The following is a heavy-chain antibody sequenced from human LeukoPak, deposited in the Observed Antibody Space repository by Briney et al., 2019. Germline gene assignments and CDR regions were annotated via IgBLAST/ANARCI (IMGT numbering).Heavy chain of an antibody. D-gene: IGHD3-22*01. CDR2: INPNSGGT. CDR3: AREGGYYYDSSGYYTLDY. J-gene: IGHJ4*02. Sequence: VASVKVSCKASGYTFTVYYMHWVRQAPGQGREWMGWINPNSGGTNYAQKFQGRVTMTRDTSISTAYMELSRLRSDDTAVYYCAREGGYYYDSSGYYTLDYWGQGTLVTVSS. CDR1: GYTFTVYY. V-gene: IGHV1-2*02.